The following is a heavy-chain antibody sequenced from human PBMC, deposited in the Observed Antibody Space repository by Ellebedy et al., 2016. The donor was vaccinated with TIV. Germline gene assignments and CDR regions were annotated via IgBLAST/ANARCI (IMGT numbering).Heavy chain of an antibody. CDR1: GLTFSSHA. CDR2: ITASGGNT. V-gene: IGHV3-23*01. CDR3: ARDPVGVGPAFDV. Sequence: PGGSLRLSCAASGLTFSSHAMSWVRQAPGKGLEWVSSITASGGNTYYADSVKGRFTISRDNSKDTLFLQMNSLRAEDTAIYFCARDPVGVGPAFDVWGQGTMVTVSS. J-gene: IGHJ3*01. D-gene: IGHD4-23*01.